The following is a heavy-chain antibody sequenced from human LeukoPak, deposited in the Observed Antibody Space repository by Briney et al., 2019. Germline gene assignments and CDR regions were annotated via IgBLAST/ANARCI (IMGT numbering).Heavy chain of an antibody. CDR1: GFTFSGSD. V-gene: IGHV3-23*01. J-gene: IGHJ5*02. D-gene: IGHD5/OR15-5a*01. CDR3: AREFSRVGFDP. Sequence: GGSLRLSCAASGFTFSGSDMVWVRQAPGKGLEWVSAISGSGRSSYYADSVKGRSTFSRDNSKNTLYLQMNSLRAEDTAVYYCAREFSRVGFDPWGQGTLVTVSS. CDR2: ISGSGRSS.